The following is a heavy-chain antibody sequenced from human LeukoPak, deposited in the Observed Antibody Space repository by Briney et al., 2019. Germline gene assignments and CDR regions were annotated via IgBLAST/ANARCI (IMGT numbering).Heavy chain of an antibody. Sequence: GGSLRFSCAASGFTLTTYSMHWVRQAPGKGLEWLSIISNDGSQTYYAESVRGRFTISRDTSQNTLYLQIRSLTTEDTAVYYCASAEHNAWHNFKSWGQGTLVTVSS. D-gene: IGHD1/OR15-1a*01. CDR3: ASAEHNAWHNFKS. J-gene: IGHJ4*02. CDR2: ISNDGSQT. V-gene: IGHV3-30*04. CDR1: GFTLTTYS.